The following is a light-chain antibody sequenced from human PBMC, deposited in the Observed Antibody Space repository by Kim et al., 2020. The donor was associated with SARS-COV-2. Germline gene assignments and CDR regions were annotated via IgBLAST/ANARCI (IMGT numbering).Light chain of an antibody. J-gene: IGKJ5*01. CDR1: QSVSSY. V-gene: IGKV3-11*01. CDR2: DAS. CDR3: QQRSNWVT. Sequence: LSLGERATLSCRASQSVSSYLAWYQQKPDQAPRLLIYDASNRATGIPARFSGSGSGTDFTLTISSLEPEDFAVYYCQQRSNWVTFGQGKRLEIK.